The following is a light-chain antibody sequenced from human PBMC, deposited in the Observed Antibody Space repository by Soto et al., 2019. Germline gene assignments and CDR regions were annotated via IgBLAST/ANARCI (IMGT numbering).Light chain of an antibody. CDR2: DVS. J-gene: IGLJ1*01. V-gene: IGLV2-14*01. CDR3: SSNTSTSTPCV. CDR1: SSDVGGYHY. Sequence: QPAPTQPASVCGYPGHSSSISCTGTSSDVGGYHYVSWYQRHPCKAPKLRIYDVSHRPSGASNHFSGYKTGNTASLTIPGLHAEDEADYYCSSNTSTSTPCVFGTGTKVTV.